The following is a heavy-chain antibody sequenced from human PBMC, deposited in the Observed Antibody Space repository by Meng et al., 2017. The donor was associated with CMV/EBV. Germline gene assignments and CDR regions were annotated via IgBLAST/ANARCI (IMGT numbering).Heavy chain of an antibody. CDR3: ARIAAAGRFDY. J-gene: IGHJ4*02. CDR2: IYWDDDK. V-gene: IGHV2-5*02. CDR1: GFSLSTSGVG. D-gene: IGHD6-13*01. Sequence: QITLKASGPTLVKPPQTLTLNCNFSGFSLSTSGVGVGWIRQPPGKALEWLALIYWDDDKRYSPSLKSRLTITKDTSKNQVVLTMTNMDPVDTATYYCARIAAAGRFDYWGQGTLVTVSS.